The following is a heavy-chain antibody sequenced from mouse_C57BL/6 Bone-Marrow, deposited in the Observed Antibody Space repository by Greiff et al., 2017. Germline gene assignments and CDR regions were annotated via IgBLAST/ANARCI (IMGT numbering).Heavy chain of an antibody. V-gene: IGHV1-53*01. J-gene: IGHJ4*01. CDR2: INPSNGGT. Sequence: QVQLQQPGTELVKPGASVKLSCKASGYTFTSYWMHWVKQRPGQGLEWIGNINPSNGGTNYNEKFKSKATLTVDKSSSTAYMQLSSLTSEDSAVYYCATYPVYYSNYGGIFFYYAMDYWGQGTSVTVSS. CDR3: ATYPVYYSNYGGIFFYYAMDY. CDR1: GYTFTSYW. D-gene: IGHD2-5*01.